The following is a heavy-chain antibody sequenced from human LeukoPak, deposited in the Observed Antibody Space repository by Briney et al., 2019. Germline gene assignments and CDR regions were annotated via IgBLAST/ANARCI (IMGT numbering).Heavy chain of an antibody. CDR1: GFTFSSYS. J-gene: IGHJ4*02. CDR2: ISSSSSYI. Sequence: GGSLRLSCAASGFTFSSYSMNWVRQAPGKGLEWVSSISSSSSYIYYADSVKGRFTISRDNSKNTLYLQMNSLRAEDTAVYYCAKDGGNPIDYWGQGTLVTVSS. V-gene: IGHV3-21*01. D-gene: IGHD4-23*01. CDR3: AKDGGNPIDY.